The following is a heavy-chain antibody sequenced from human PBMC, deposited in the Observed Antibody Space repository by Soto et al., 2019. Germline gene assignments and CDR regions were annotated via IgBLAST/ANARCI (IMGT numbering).Heavy chain of an antibody. Sequence: ASVKVSCKASGYTFSRYGIMWVRQAPGQGLEWMGWISAYNGNTNSAEKLRGRLTMTTDASTTTVYMELRSLRSDDTAIYYCARDQGFRVVINSNWFDPWGQGTLVTVSS. CDR3: ARDQGFRVVINSNWFDP. CDR2: ISAYNGNT. J-gene: IGHJ5*02. CDR1: GYTFSRYG. V-gene: IGHV1-18*01. D-gene: IGHD2-21*01.